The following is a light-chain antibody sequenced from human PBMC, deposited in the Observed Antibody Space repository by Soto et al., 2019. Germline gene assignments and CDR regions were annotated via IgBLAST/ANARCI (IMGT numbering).Light chain of an antibody. CDR1: QSVLYSSNNKNY. J-gene: IGKJ3*01. CDR2: WAS. V-gene: IGKV4-1*01. Sequence: DIVMTQSPDSLAVSLGERATINCKSSQSVLYSSNNKNYLAWYQQKPGQPPKLLIYWASTRESGVPDRFSGSGSGTDFTLTISSLQAEDVAVYYCQQSYSTPPGTFGPGTKVDIK. CDR3: QQSYSTPPGT.